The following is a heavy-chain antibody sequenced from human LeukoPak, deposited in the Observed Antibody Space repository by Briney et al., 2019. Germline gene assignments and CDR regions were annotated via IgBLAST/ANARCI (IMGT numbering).Heavy chain of an antibody. CDR3: ARGVGVAGSSIDY. D-gene: IGHD6-19*01. Sequence: SQTLSLTCVISGDSVSSNSAAWTWIRLSPSRGLEWLGRTYYRSKWYNDYAVSVKSRITINPDTSKNQFSLQLNSVTPEDTAVYYCARGVGVAGSSIDYWGQGTLVTVSS. V-gene: IGHV6-1*01. CDR2: TYYRSKWYN. J-gene: IGHJ4*02. CDR1: GDSVSSNSAA.